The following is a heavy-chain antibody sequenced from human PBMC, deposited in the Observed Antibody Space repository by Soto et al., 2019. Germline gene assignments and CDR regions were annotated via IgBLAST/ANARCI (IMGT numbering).Heavy chain of an antibody. D-gene: IGHD6-19*01. Sequence: QEQLVESGGGVAQPGRSLRPPGEGSGSSFGNNALHGVRKAPGKGLDWVAVIWYDGSKRYYADSVRGRFTISRDNSGNTVHLQMDSLRAEDTAVYYCARGWGSGVHHSCLDVWGQGTTVVVS. CDR2: IWYDGSKR. J-gene: IGHJ3*01. CDR1: GSSFGNNA. CDR3: ARGWGSGVHHSCLDV. V-gene: IGHV3-33*01.